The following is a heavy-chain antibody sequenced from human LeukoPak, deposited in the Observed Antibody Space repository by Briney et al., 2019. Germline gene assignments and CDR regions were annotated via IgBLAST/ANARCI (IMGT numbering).Heavy chain of an antibody. CDR3: AKGASISSGYDYFDY. D-gene: IGHD5-12*01. CDR2: ISYDGSNK. J-gene: IGHJ4*02. Sequence: GGSLRLSCATSGFTFSSYGMHWVRQAPGKGLEWVAVISYDGSNKYYADSVKGRFTISRDNSKNTLYLQMNSLRAEDTAVYYCAKGASISSGYDYFDYWGQGTLDTVSS. CDR1: GFTFSSYG. V-gene: IGHV3-30*18.